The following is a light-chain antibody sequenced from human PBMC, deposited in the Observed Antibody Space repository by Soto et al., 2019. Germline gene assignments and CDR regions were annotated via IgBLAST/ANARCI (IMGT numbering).Light chain of an antibody. J-gene: IGLJ1*01. CDR2: DNN. CDR3: GTWDTSLNGLYV. Sequence: QSVLTQPPSVSAAPGQNVTISCSGTSSTIGTNYVSWYQHVPGTAPKLLIYDNNKRPSGIPDRFSAFKSATSVTLATTGLQTGDEADYYCGTWDTSLNGLYVFGTGTKLTVL. CDR1: SSTIGTNY. V-gene: IGLV1-51*01.